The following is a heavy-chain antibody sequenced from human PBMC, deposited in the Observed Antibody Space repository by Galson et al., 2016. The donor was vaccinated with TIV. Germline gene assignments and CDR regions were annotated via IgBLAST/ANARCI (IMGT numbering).Heavy chain of an antibody. J-gene: IGHJ3*02. CDR1: GGTLSSDA. D-gene: IGHD5-18*01. Sequence: CKASGGTLSSDAISWVRQAPGQGLEWMGGIIPMFKIADYAQKFQGRVTISADEFPSAAYMELSSLRFEDTAVYYCARARGYNFENAFHIWGQGTMVTVSS. CDR2: IIPMFKIA. CDR3: ARARGYNFENAFHI. V-gene: IGHV1-69*01.